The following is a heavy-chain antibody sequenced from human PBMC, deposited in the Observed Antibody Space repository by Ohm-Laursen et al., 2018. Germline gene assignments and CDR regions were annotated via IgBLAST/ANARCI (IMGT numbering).Heavy chain of an antibody. CDR2: VSYSENT. V-gene: IGHV4-31*11. Sequence: SQTLSLTCAVSGGSFSSADCYWSWIRHHPGKGLEWIGYVSYSENTYYNPSLKSRLLISVDRSKNQFSLKLSSVIAADTAMYYCARHASVTGLDYWGQGTLVTVSS. CDR3: ARHASVTGLDY. D-gene: IGHD6-19*01. J-gene: IGHJ4*02. CDR1: GGSFSSADCY.